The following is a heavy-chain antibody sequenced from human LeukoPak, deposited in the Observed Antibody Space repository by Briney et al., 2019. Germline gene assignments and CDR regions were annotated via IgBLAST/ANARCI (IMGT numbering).Heavy chain of an antibody. CDR2: ISSSGSTI. Sequence: GGSLRLSCAASGFTFSSYEMNWVRQAPGKGLEWVSYISSSGSTIYYADSVKGRFTISRDNAKNSLYLQMNSLRAEDTAVYYCAKDGYQLLGELRFDPWGQGTLVTVSS. CDR1: GFTFSSYE. J-gene: IGHJ5*02. V-gene: IGHV3-48*03. D-gene: IGHD2-2*01. CDR3: AKDGYQLLGELRFDP.